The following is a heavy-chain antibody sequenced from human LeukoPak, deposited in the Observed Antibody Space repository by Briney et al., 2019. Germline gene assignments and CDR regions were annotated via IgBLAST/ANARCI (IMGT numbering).Heavy chain of an antibody. CDR1: GFTVRRNY. V-gene: IGHV3-33*08. J-gene: IGHJ4*02. CDR3: ARGRRITMVRGVTHFDY. Sequence: PGGSLRLSCAASGFTVRRNYMSWVRQAPGKGLEWVAVIWYDGSNKYYADSVKGRFTISRDNSKNTLYLQMNSLRAEDTAVYYCARGRRITMVRGVTHFDYWGQGTLVTVSS. D-gene: IGHD3-10*01. CDR2: IWYDGSNK.